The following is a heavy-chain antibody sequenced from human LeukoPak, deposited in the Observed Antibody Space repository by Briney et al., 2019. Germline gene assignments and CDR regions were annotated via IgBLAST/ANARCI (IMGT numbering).Heavy chain of an antibody. D-gene: IGHD5-18*01. CDR3: ARGRGYSYGFGAFDI. J-gene: IGHJ3*02. V-gene: IGHV4-59*01. CDR2: IYYSGST. CDR1: GGSISSYY. Sequence: SETLSLTCTVSGGSISSYYWSWIRQPPGKGLEWIGNIYYSGSTNYNPSLKSRVTISVDTSKNQFSLKLSSVTAADTAVYYCARGRGYSYGFGAFDIWGQGTMVTVSS.